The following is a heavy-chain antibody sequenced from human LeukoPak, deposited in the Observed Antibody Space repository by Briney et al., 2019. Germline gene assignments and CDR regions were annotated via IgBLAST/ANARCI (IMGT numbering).Heavy chain of an antibody. D-gene: IGHD5-24*01. J-gene: IGHJ4*02. V-gene: IGHV4-30-4*01. Sequence: PSETLSLTCTVSGASISSGGYYWNWIRQPPGKGLEWIGYIYYSRSTSYSPSLKSRLTISVDTSKNQCSLKLSSVTAADTAVYYCARDGYNSGYFDYWGQGTLVTVSS. CDR2: IYYSRST. CDR1: GASISSGGYY. CDR3: ARDGYNSGYFDY.